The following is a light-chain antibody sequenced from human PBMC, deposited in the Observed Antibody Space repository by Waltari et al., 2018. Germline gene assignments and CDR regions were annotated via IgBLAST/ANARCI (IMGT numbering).Light chain of an antibody. CDR1: NNDLRAYNY. V-gene: IGLV2-14*01. CDR3: FSYRVGFAYVV. CDR2: EVL. J-gene: IGLJ3*02. Sequence: QPALTQPAAVSGSPGQSITISCTGTNNDLRAYNYVLWYQRHPGKAPKLILYEVLNRPSGVSGRISGSKSGNTASLTISGLQAEDEADYYCFSYRVGFAYVVFGGGSKLTVL.